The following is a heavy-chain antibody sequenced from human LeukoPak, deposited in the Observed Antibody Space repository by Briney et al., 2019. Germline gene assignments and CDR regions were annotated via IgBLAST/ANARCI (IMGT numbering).Heavy chain of an antibody. CDR2: IYHSGST. CDR1: GYSISSGYY. Sequence: SETLSLTCAVSGYSISSGYYWGWIRQPPGKWLEWIGSIYHSGSTYYNPSLKSRVTISVDTSKNQFSLKLSSVTAAHTAVYYCASLSSYYYGSVLRSSGQGTLVTVSS. J-gene: IGHJ5*02. V-gene: IGHV4-38-2*01. D-gene: IGHD3-10*01. CDR3: ASLSSYYYGSVLRS.